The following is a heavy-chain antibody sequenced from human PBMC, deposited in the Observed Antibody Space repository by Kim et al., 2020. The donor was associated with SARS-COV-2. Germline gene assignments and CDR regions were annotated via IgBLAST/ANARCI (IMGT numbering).Heavy chain of an antibody. CDR2: ISGSGGST. CDR3: AKVSGSGWLSDIDY. CDR1: GFTFSSYA. J-gene: IGHJ4*02. V-gene: IGHV3-23*01. D-gene: IGHD6-19*01. Sequence: GGSLRLSCAASGFTFSSYAMSWVRQAPGKGLEWVSAISGSGGSTYYADSVKGRFTISRDNSKNTLYLQMNSLRAEDTAVYYCAKVSGSGWLSDIDYWGQGTLVTVSS.